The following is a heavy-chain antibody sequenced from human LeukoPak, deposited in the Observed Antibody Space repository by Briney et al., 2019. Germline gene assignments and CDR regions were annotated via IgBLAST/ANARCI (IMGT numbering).Heavy chain of an antibody. D-gene: IGHD4-11*01. Sequence: GASVKVSCKASGYTFTGYYMHWVRQAPGQGLEWMGWINPNSGGTNYAQKFQGGVTMTRDTPISTAYMELSRLRSDDTAVYYCARDRLQYRNPSYYYYYMDVWGKGTTVTVSS. CDR1: GYTFTGYY. J-gene: IGHJ6*03. CDR2: INPNSGGT. CDR3: ARDRLQYRNPSYYYYYMDV. V-gene: IGHV1-2*02.